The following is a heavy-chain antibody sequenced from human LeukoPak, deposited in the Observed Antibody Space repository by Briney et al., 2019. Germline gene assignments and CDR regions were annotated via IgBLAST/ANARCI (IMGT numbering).Heavy chain of an antibody. Sequence: PGGSLRLSCAASGSIFSSYSMNWVRQAPGKGLEWVSYISTTGSTIYYADSVKGRFTISRDNAKNSLYLQMNSLRDEDTAVYYCARDRSSSGYYPFDYWGQGTLVTVSS. J-gene: IGHJ4*02. D-gene: IGHD3-22*01. CDR3: ARDRSSSGYYPFDY. V-gene: IGHV3-48*02. CDR1: GSIFSSYS. CDR2: ISTTGSTI.